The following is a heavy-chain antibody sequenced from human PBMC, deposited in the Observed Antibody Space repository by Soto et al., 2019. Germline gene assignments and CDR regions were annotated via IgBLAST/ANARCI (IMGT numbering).Heavy chain of an antibody. CDR2: INHSGST. Sequence: SETLSLTCAVYGGSFSGYYWSWIRQPPGKGLEWIGEINHSGSTNYNPSLKSRLTISVATSKNKFSLKLSSLTAADTAVYYCARRYAHDYSNYEGPEYYYYYMDVWGKGTTVTVSS. J-gene: IGHJ6*03. D-gene: IGHD4-4*01. V-gene: IGHV4-34*01. CDR1: GGSFSGYY. CDR3: ARRYAHDYSNYEGPEYYYYYMDV.